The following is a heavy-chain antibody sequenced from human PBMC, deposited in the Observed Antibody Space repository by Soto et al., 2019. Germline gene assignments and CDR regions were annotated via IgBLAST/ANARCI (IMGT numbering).Heavy chain of an antibody. CDR2: IWYDGSNK. J-gene: IGHJ6*02. V-gene: IGHV3-30*02. Sequence: PGGSLRLSCAASGFTFSSYGMHWVRQAPGKGLEWVAVIWYDGSNKYYADSVKGRFTISRDNSKNTLYLQMNSLRAEDTAVYYCAKALKNNYYYGMDVWGQGTTVTVSS. CDR1: GFTFSSYG. CDR3: AKALKNNYYYGMDV.